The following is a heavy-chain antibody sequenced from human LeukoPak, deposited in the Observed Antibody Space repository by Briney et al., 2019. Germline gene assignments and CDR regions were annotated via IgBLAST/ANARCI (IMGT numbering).Heavy chain of an antibody. CDR1: GYTFTSYY. V-gene: IGHV1-46*01. CDR3: ARDQVYSNYYYYGMDV. J-gene: IGHJ6*02. CDR2: INPSGGST. Sequence: GASVKVSCKASGYTFTSYYMHWVRQAPGQGLEWMGIINPSGGSTSYAQKFQGRVTVTRDTSTSTVYMELSSLRSEDTAVYYCARDQVYSNYYYYGMDVWGQGTTVTVSS. D-gene: IGHD4-11*01.